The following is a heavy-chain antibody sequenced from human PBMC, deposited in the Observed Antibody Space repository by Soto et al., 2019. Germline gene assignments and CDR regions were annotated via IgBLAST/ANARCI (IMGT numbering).Heavy chain of an antibody. Sequence: QVQLVQSGAEEKKPGASVKVSCKASGYTFTNYAMHWVRQAPGQRLEWMGWINGGNGNTKYSQKFQGRVTITRDTSASTAYMELSSLRSDDTAVYYCARSLYDLLTGSVYNWFDPWGRGTLVTVSS. V-gene: IGHV1-3*05. CDR1: GYTFTNYA. CDR2: INGGNGNT. D-gene: IGHD3-9*01. J-gene: IGHJ5*02. CDR3: ARSLYDLLTGSVYNWFDP.